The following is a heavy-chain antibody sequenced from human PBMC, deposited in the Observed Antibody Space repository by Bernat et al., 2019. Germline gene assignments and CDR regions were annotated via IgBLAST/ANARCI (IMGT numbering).Heavy chain of an antibody. Sequence: QVQLVESGGGLVKPEGSLRLSCAASGFTFSDYYMSWIRQAPGKGLEWVSYISSSSSYTNYADSVKGRFTISRDNAKNSLYLQMNSLRAEDTAVYYCARADYYDSSGTDYWGQGTLVTVSS. CDR2: ISSSSSYT. CDR1: GFTFSDYY. D-gene: IGHD3-22*01. CDR3: ARADYYDSSGTDY. V-gene: IGHV3-11*05. J-gene: IGHJ4*02.